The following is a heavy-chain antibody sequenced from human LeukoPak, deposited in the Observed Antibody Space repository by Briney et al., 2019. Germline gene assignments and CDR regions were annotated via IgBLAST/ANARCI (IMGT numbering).Heavy chain of an antibody. CDR1: GGSFSGYY. V-gene: IGHV4-34*01. CDR3: ARGRRNRTKPNYYYYYYMDV. J-gene: IGHJ6*03. CDR2: INHSGST. D-gene: IGHD1-14*01. Sequence: SETLSLTCAVYGGSFSGYYWSWIRQPPGKGLEWIGEINHSGSTNYNPSLKSRVTISVDTSKNQFSLKLSSVTAADTAVYYCARGRRNRTKPNYYYYYYMDVWGKGTTVTVSS.